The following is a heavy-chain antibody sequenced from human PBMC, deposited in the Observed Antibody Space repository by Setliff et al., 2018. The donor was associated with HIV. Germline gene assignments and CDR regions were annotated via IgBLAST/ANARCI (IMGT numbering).Heavy chain of an antibody. V-gene: IGHV4-39*07. Sequence: SETLSLTCTVSGGSISSSSYYWGWIRQPPGKGLEWIGSIYYSGSTYYNPSLKSRVTISVDTSKNQLSLKLSSVTAADTAVYYCARVLYRGSGSYYFDYWGQGTLVTVSS. CDR2: IYYSGST. J-gene: IGHJ4*02. D-gene: IGHD3-10*01. CDR3: ARVLYRGSGSYYFDY. CDR1: GGSISSSSYY.